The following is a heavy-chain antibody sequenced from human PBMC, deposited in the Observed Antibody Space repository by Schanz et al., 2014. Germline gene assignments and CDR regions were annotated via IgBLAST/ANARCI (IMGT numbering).Heavy chain of an antibody. Sequence: QVQLVQSGGEVKTPGASVKVSCKASGYTFTRSGISWVRQAPGQGLEWMGWINTKTGNPTYAQGFTGRFVFSLDTSVSTTHLQITNLKADDTAVYYCARGYCAGTSCPIFDYWGQGTLVTVSS. D-gene: IGHD2-2*01. V-gene: IGHV7-4-1*02. CDR2: INTKTGNP. J-gene: IGHJ4*02. CDR3: ARGYCAGTSCPIFDY. CDR1: GYTFTRSG.